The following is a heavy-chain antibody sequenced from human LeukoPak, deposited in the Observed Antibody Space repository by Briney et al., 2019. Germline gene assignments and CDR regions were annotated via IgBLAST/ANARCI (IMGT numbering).Heavy chain of an antibody. D-gene: IGHD5-12*01. CDR3: AGSSGGYDYGVDY. Sequence: PSETLSLTCAVSGYSISSGYYWGWIRQPPGKGLEWIGSIYHSGSTYYNPSLKSRVTISVDTSKNQFSLKLSSVTAADTAVYYCAGSSGGYDYGVDYWGQGTLVTVSS. CDR1: GYSISSGYY. V-gene: IGHV4-38-2*01. CDR2: IYHSGST. J-gene: IGHJ4*02.